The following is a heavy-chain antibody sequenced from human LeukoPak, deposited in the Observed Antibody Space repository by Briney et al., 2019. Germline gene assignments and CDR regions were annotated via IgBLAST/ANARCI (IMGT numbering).Heavy chain of an antibody. CDR3: AGDILTGSRPYYMDV. Sequence: SVKVSCKASGGTFGSYAISWVRQAPGHGLEWMGGIIPIFGTANYAQKFQGRVTITADESTSTAYMELSSLRSEDTAVYYCAGDILTGSRPYYMDVWGKGTTVTVSS. D-gene: IGHD3-9*01. J-gene: IGHJ6*03. CDR1: GGTFGSYA. CDR2: IIPIFGTA. V-gene: IGHV1-69*13.